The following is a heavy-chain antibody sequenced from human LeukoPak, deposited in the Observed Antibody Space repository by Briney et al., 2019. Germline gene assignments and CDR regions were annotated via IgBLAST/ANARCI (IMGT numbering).Heavy chain of an antibody. D-gene: IGHD3-10*01. CDR3: ARAPPYYGSGKSKNWFDP. CDR1: GYTFTCYY. CDR2: INPNSGGT. V-gene: IGHV1-2*02. J-gene: IGHJ5*02. Sequence: ASVKVSCKASGYTFTCYYMNWVRQAPGQGLEWMGWINPNSGGTNYAQNFQGRVTMTRDTSISTAYMELSRLRSDDTAVYYCARAPPYYGSGKSKNWFDPWGQGTLVTVSS.